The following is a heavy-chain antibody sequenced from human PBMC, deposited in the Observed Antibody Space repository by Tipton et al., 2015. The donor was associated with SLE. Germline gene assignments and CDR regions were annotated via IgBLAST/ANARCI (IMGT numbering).Heavy chain of an antibody. CDR3: ARDIESGFGYYMDV. D-gene: IGHD3-10*01. V-gene: IGHV4-39*07. Sequence: TLSLTCTVSGGSISSSSYYWGWIRQPPGKGLEWIGSIYYSGSTYYNPPLKSRVTISVDTSKNQFSLKLSSVTAADTAVYYCARDIESGFGYYMDVWGKGTTVTVSS. CDR1: GGSISSSSYY. CDR2: IYYSGST. J-gene: IGHJ6*03.